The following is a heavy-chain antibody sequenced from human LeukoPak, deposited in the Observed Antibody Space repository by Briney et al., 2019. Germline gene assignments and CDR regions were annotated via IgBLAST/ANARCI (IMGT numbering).Heavy chain of an antibody. Sequence: SETLSLTCAVYGGSFSGYYWSWIRQPPGKGLEWIGEINHSGSTNYNPSLKSRVTISVDTSKNQFSLKLSSVTAADTAVYYCARRIAAAGPFDPWGQGTLVTVSS. CDR1: GGSFSGYY. D-gene: IGHD6-25*01. CDR2: INHSGST. J-gene: IGHJ5*02. CDR3: ARRIAAAGPFDP. V-gene: IGHV4-34*01.